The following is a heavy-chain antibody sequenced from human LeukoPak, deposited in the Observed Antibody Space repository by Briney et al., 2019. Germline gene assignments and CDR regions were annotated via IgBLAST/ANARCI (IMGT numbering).Heavy chain of an antibody. D-gene: IGHD5/OR15-5a*01. CDR2: IYHSGST. Sequence: PETLSLTCTVSGYSISSGFYWRWLPHPPGKGLEWIGYIYHSGSTYYNPSLQSRVTISIDTSKNQFSLKLSSVTAADTAVYYCARNGGSVFDAFDIWGRGTMVTVSS. CDR1: GYSISSGFY. V-gene: IGHV4-38-2*02. CDR3: ARNGGSVFDAFDI. J-gene: IGHJ3*02.